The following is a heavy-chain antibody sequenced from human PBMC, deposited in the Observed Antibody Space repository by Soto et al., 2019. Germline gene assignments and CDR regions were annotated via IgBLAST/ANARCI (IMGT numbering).Heavy chain of an antibody. CDR3: ARDSKDDSSGYYAGFYY. V-gene: IGHV3-33*01. J-gene: IGHJ4*02. D-gene: IGHD3-22*01. Sequence: QVQLVESGGGVVQPGRSLRLSCAVSGFTFSSYGMNWVRQAPGKGLEWVAAIYYDGSNKYYADSVRGRLTISRDNFKNTLYLHMNSLRAEDTAVYYCARDSKDDSSGYYAGFYYWGQGTLVTVSS. CDR1: GFTFSSYG. CDR2: IYYDGSNK.